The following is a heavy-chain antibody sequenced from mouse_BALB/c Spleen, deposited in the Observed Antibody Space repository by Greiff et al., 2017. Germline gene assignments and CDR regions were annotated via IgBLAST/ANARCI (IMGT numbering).Heavy chain of an antibody. J-gene: IGHJ1*01. CDR3: ARDTTVVAHWYFDV. CDR2: INPSTGYT. CDR1: GYTFTSYW. V-gene: IGHV1-7*01. D-gene: IGHD1-1*01. Sequence: QVQLQQSGAELAKPGASVKMSCKASGYTFTSYWMHWVKQRPGQGLEWIGYINPSTGYTEYNQKFKDKATLTADKSSSTAYMQLSSLTSEDSAVYYCARDTTVVAHWYFDVWGAGTTSTVSS.